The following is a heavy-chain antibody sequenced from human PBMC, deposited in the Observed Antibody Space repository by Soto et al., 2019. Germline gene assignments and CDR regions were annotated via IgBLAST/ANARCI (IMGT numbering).Heavy chain of an antibody. CDR1: GGSISSSSYY. J-gene: IGHJ4*02. D-gene: IGHD2-15*01. CDR2: IYYSGST. Sequence: SETLSLTCTVSGGSISSSSYYWGWIRQPPGKGLEWIGSIYYSGSTYYNPSLKSRVTISVDTSKNQFSLKLSSVTAADTAVYYCARGRLKYNVVVVAANEAVFDYWGQGTLVTVSS. V-gene: IGHV4-39*01. CDR3: ARGRLKYNVVVVAANEAVFDY.